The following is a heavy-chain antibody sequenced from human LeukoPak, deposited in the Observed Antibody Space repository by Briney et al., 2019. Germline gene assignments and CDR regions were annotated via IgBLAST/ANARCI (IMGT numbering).Heavy chain of an antibody. CDR2: INPNNGGT. J-gene: IGHJ4*02. CDR3: AKLEQTFDFHY. D-gene: IGHD3-3*02. CDR1: GYTFTDYY. Sequence: ASVKVSCKASGYTFTDYYMHWVRQAPGQGLEWMGWINPNNGGTNYAQKFQGRVTMTRDTSISTAYMEPSRLKSDDTAVYYCAKLEQTFDFHYWGQGTLVTVSS. V-gene: IGHV1-2*02.